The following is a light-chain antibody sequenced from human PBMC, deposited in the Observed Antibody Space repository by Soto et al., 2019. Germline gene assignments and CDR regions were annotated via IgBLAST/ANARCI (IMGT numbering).Light chain of an antibody. Sequence: EIVMTQSPATLSVSPGERATLSCRASQSVSSNLAWYQQKPGQAPRLLIYGASTRATGIPARFSGSGSGTEFTLTISSLQSEDFAVYYFQHYHNWPRTFGQGTKVEIK. CDR2: GAS. CDR3: QHYHNWPRT. J-gene: IGKJ1*01. CDR1: QSVSSN. V-gene: IGKV3-15*01.